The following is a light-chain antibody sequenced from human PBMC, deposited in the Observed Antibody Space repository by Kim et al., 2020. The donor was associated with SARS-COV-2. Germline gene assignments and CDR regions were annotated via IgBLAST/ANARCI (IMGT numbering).Light chain of an antibody. Sequence: EIVMTQSAATLSVSPGERATLSCRASQSITSDLAWYQHKPGLAPRLLMYDTSTRATGIPARFSGSGSGTEFTLTISSLQSEDFAVYYCQQYNRWPLTFGGGTKVDIK. V-gene: IGKV3-15*01. CDR1: QSITSD. CDR2: DTS. J-gene: IGKJ4*01. CDR3: QQYNRWPLT.